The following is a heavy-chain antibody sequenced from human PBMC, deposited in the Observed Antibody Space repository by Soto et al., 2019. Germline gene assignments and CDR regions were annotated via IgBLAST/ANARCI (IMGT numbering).Heavy chain of an antibody. Sequence: SETLSLTFTVSVCSISSSSYYWGWNRQPPGKGLEWIGSIYYSGSTYYNPSLKSRVTISVDTSKNQFSLKLSSVTAADTAVYYCERLRSPSDDFDTWGQGTMVTVSS. CDR3: ERLRSPSDDFDT. CDR1: VCSISSSSYY. CDR2: IYYSGST. V-gene: IGHV4-39*01. J-gene: IGHJ3*02.